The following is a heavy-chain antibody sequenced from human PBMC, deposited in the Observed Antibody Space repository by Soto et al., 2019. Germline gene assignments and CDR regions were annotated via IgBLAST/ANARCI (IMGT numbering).Heavy chain of an antibody. D-gene: IGHD4-17*01. CDR3: ASLQNRGEYDY. CDR1: GGSISSYY. J-gene: IGHJ4*02. CDR2: IYYSGST. V-gene: IGHV4-59*08. Sequence: PSETLSLTCTVSGGSISSYYWSWIRQPPGKGLEWIGYIYYSGSTNYNPSLKSRVTISVDTSKNQFSLKLSSVTAADTAVYYCASLQNRGEYDYWGQGTLVTVSS.